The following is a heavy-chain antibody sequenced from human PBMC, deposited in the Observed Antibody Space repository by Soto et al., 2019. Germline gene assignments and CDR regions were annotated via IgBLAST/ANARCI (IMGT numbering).Heavy chain of an antibody. J-gene: IGHJ4*02. D-gene: IGHD2-8*01. Sequence: ASVKVSCKASGYSLTEYYLHWLRQSPGQGLEWMGWINPTTGGTTYAQKFEGRVTMTRDRSVNTAYMELSRLRSDDTALYFCARASGGPLTVYAPLGFWGQGSLVTVSS. V-gene: IGHV1-2*02. CDR1: GYSLTEYY. CDR2: INPTTGGT. CDR3: ARASGGPLTVYAPLGF.